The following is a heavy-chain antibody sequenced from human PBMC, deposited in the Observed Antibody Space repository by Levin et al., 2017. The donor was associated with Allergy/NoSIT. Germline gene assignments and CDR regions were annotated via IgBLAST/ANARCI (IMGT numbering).Heavy chain of an antibody. D-gene: IGHD2/OR15-2a*01. V-gene: IGHV3-9*01. CDR2: ITWNSGRI. CDR1: GFTFDDFA. CDR3: AKDNGDFNAFDT. J-gene: IGHJ3*02. Sequence: SLKISCAASGFTFDDFAIHWVRQAPGKGLEWVAGITWNSGRIAYADSVKGRFTLSRDNAKNSLYLQMSSLRVGDTALYYCAKDNGDFNAFDTWGQGTVVTVSS.